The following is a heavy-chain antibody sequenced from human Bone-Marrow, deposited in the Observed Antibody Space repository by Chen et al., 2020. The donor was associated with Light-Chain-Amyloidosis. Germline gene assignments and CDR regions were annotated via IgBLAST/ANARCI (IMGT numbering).Heavy chain of an antibody. J-gene: IGHJ4*02. CDR1: GFTFDDYA. V-gene: IGHV3-9*01. Sequence: EVQLVESGGGLVQPGRSLRLSCAASGFTFDDYAMPWVRQAPGKGLEWVSGISWNSGSIGYADSVKCRFTISRDNAKSSLYLQMNSLRAEDTALYYCAKDSVGYYDSSGYYPFDYWCQGTLVTVSS. CDR2: ISWNSGSI. D-gene: IGHD3-22*01. CDR3: AKDSVGYYDSSGYYPFDY.